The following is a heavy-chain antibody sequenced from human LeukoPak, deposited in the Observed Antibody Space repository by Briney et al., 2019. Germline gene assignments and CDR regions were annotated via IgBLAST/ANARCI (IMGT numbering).Heavy chain of an antibody. J-gene: IGHJ6*02. V-gene: IGHV4-59*08. CDR2: IYYSGST. CDR1: GGSISPYF. CDR3: ARAGGYCSGGSCYYYYGMDV. D-gene: IGHD2-15*01. Sequence: SETLSLTCTVSGGSISPYFWSWIRQPPGKGLEWIGYIYYSGSTYYNPSLKSRVTISVDTSKNQFSLKLSSVTAADTAVYYCARAGGYCSGGSCYYYYGMDVWGQGTTVTVSS.